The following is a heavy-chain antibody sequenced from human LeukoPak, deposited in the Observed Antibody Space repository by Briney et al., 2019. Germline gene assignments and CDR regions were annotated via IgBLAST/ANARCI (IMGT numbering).Heavy chain of an antibody. D-gene: IGHD5-18*01. CDR2: INSDGSST. J-gene: IGHJ4*02. CDR1: GFTFSSYW. V-gene: IGHV3-74*01. CDR3: AREGYSYAFDY. Sequence: GGSLRLSCAAPGFTFSSYWMHWVRQAPGKGLVWVSRINSDGSSTSYADSVKGRFTISRDNAKNTLYLQMNSLRAEDTAVYYCAREGYSYAFDYWGQGTLVTVSS.